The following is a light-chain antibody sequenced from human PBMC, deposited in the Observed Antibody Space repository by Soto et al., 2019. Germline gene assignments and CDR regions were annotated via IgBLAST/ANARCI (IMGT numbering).Light chain of an antibody. CDR2: TAS. Sequence: DIELTQSPSSLSASLGDRVTITCRASQTIDIFLNWYQHKPGKPPTLLIYTASSLQSGVPSRFSGSGSGTDFTLTISSLQPEDFATYYCQQSYKTPLTFGGGTKVDIK. V-gene: IGKV1-39*01. CDR1: QTIDIF. CDR3: QQSYKTPLT. J-gene: IGKJ4*02.